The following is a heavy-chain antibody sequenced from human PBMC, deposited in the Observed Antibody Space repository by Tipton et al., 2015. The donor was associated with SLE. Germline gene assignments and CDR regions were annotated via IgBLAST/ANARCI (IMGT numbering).Heavy chain of an antibody. CDR2: VSPFHGDT. CDR1: GYTFISYE. V-gene: IGHV1-18*01. CDR3: ARTDGGNSHCCFDF. D-gene: IGHD4-23*01. J-gene: IGHJ4*03. Sequence: QSGAEVKKSGAAVKVSCKASGYTFISYEISWIRQTPGQGLEWMGWVSPFHGDTKFAQKFQGRVSMTTDTFSSTAYLEVRNLRSDDAAVYLWARTDGGNSHCCFDFWGQGTLVTVSP.